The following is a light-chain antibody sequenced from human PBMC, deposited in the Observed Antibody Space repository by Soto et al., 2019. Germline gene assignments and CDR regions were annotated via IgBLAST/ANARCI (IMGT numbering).Light chain of an antibody. CDR3: SSYAGTNPCYL. V-gene: IGLV2-8*01. Sequence: QSVLTQPPSASGSPGQSVTISCTGANSDVGSYNYVSWYQQHPGKAPKLMIYEVNKRPSGVPDRFSGSKSGNTASLTVSGLQAEDEADYYCSSYAGTNPCYLFGSGTKVTVL. CDR2: EVN. CDR1: NSDVGSYNY. J-gene: IGLJ1*01.